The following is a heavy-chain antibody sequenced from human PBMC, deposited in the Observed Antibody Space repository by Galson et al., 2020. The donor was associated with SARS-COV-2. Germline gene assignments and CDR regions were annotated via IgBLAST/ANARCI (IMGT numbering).Heavy chain of an antibody. Sequence: GGSLRLSCAASGFTFSSYDMHWVRQATGKGLEWVSAIGTAGDTYYPGSVKGRFTISRENAKNSLYLQMNSLRAGDTAVYYCARGGIVVVPAARRSYYYYYMDVWGKGTTVTVSS. D-gene: IGHD2-2*01. CDR1: GFTFSSYD. V-gene: IGHV3-13*01. CDR2: IGTAGDT. J-gene: IGHJ6*03. CDR3: ARGGIVVVPAARRSYYYYYMDV.